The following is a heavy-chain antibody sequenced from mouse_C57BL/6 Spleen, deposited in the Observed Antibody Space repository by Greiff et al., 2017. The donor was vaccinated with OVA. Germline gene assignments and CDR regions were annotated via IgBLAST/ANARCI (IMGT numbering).Heavy chain of an antibody. Sequence: EVQLQQSGPELVKPGASVKIPCKASGYTFTDYNMDWVKQSHGKSLEWIGDINPNNGGTIYNQKFKGKATLTVDKSSSTAYMELRSLTSEDTAVYYCARRNYGSRYWYFEVWGTGTTGTVSS. CDR2: INPNNGGT. D-gene: IGHD1-1*01. J-gene: IGHJ1*03. CDR1: GYTFTDYN. V-gene: IGHV1-18*01. CDR3: ARRNYGSRYWYFEV.